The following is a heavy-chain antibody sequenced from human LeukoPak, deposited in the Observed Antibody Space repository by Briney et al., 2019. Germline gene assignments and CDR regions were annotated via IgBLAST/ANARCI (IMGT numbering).Heavy chain of an antibody. CDR2: ISGSGGST. J-gene: IGHJ4*02. Sequence: PGGSLRLSCAASGFTFSSYSMNWVRQAPGKGLEWVSAISGSGGSTYYADSVKGRFTISRDNSKNTLYLQMNSLRAEDTAVYYCAKGARGVPGVTDGDYWGQGTLVTVSS. D-gene: IGHD2-21*02. V-gene: IGHV3-23*01. CDR3: AKGARGVPGVTDGDY. CDR1: GFTFSSYS.